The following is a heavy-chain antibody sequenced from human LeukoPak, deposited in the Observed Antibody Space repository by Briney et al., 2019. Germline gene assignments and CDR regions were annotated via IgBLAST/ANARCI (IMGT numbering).Heavy chain of an antibody. CDR3: AKGVPFGWFGP. Sequence: GGSLRLSCAASGFTFSSYSMNWVRQAPGKGLEWVSSISSSSSYIYYADSVKGRFTISRDNAKNSLYLQMNSLRAEDTAVYYCAKGVPFGWFGPWGQGTLVTVSS. D-gene: IGHD2/OR15-2a*01. CDR1: GFTFSSYS. CDR2: ISSSSSYI. V-gene: IGHV3-21*04. J-gene: IGHJ5*02.